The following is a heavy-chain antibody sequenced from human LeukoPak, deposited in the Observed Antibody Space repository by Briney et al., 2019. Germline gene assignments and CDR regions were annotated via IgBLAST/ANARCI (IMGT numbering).Heavy chain of an antibody. V-gene: IGHV3-30*02. CDR1: GFTFSSYG. Sequence: PGGSLRLSCAASGFTFSSYGMHWVRQAPGKGLEWVAFIRYDGSNKYYADSVKGRFTISRDNSKNTLYLQMNSLRAEDTAVYYCAKAPRSLPVYYYMDVWGKGTTVTVSS. CDR3: AKAPRSLPVYYYMDV. CDR2: IRYDGSNK. J-gene: IGHJ6*03.